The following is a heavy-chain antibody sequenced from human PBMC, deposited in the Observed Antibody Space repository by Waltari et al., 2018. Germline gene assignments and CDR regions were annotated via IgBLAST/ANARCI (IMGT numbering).Heavy chain of an antibody. J-gene: IGHJ4*02. V-gene: IGHV1-69*04. CDR3: ARSYSRGWYYFDY. CDR2: IIPILGIA. Sequence: QVQLVQSGAEVKKPGSSVKVSCKSSGGTFSSYAISWVRQAPGQGLEWMGGIIPILGIAHYAPTFQCSFTITAYESTSTAYMELRSLRSEDTAVYYCARSYSRGWYYFDYWGQGTLVTVSS. D-gene: IGHD6-19*01. CDR1: GGTFSSYA.